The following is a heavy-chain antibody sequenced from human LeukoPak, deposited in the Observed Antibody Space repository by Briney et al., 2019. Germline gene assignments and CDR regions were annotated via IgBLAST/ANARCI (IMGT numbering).Heavy chain of an antibody. CDR3: ASGSNGWSQYDAFDI. D-gene: IGHD6-19*01. Sequence: ASVKVSCKASGYTFTTYAMNWVRQAPGQGLEWMGIINASGGSTSSAQKFQGRVTMTRDMSTSTVYLEVSSLRSEDTAVYYCASGSNGWSQYDAFDIWGQGTMVTVSS. V-gene: IGHV1-46*01. CDR2: INASGGST. J-gene: IGHJ3*02. CDR1: GYTFTTYA.